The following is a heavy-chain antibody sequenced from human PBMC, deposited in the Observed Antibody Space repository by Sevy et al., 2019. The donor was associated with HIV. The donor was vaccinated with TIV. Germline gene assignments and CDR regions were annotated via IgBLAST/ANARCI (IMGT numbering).Heavy chain of an antibody. J-gene: IGHJ4*02. CDR3: TSDYF. Sequence: GGSLSLSCEASGFVFSSHWMTWVRQAPGKGLEWVANIKQDGSEKYYVDSVKGRFTISRDNAKNSLYLRMNRLRVEDTAMYYCTSDYFWGQGSLVTVSS. CDR2: IKQDGSEK. D-gene: IGHD3-10*01. CDR1: GFVFSSHW. V-gene: IGHV3-7*01.